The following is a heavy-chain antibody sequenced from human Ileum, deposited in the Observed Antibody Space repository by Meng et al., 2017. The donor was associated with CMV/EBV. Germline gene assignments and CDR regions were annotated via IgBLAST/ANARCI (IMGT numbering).Heavy chain of an antibody. J-gene: IGHJ4*02. D-gene: IGHD3/OR15-3a*01. CDR3: ARDRDWTFDY. V-gene: IGHV3-30*02. CDR2: ILSDGSDK. CDR1: GFTFTYTV. Sequence: QVQLWWCVCRKSQPGGALMLLCAAFGFTFTYTVLHGFLLIPGKGPEWVAFILSDGSDKYYLDSVKGRFTISRDNYKNSIYLQMNSLTTDDTALYHCARDRDWTFDYWGQGTLVTVSS.